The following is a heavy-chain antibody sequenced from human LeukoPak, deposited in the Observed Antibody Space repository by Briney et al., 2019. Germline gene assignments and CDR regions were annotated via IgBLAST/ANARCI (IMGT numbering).Heavy chain of an antibody. D-gene: IGHD5-24*01. V-gene: IGHV4-4*02. J-gene: IGHJ3*02. CDR1: GGSIISSNW. Sequence: SGTLSPTCAVSGGSIISSNWWSWVRQPAGKGLEWIGEMFHSGSNNYNPSLRSRATISLDKSKNQFFLNLTSVTAADTAVYYCARVERDGYNSAFDIWGQGTMVTVSS. CDR3: ARVERDGYNSAFDI. CDR2: MFHSGSN.